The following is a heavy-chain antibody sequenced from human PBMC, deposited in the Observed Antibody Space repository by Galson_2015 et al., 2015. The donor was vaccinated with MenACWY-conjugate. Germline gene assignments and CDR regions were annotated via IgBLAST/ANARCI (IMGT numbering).Heavy chain of an antibody. CDR3: AKVRTVTTRAVFDY. Sequence: SLRLSCAASGFTFSSYAMSWVRQAPGKGLEWVSDISISGGSTYYADSVKGRFTISRVNSKNTLYLQMNSLRAEDTAVYYCAKVRTVTTRAVFDYWGQGTLVTVSS. CDR1: GFTFSSYA. V-gene: IGHV3-23*01. D-gene: IGHD4-17*01. J-gene: IGHJ4*02. CDR2: ISISGGST.